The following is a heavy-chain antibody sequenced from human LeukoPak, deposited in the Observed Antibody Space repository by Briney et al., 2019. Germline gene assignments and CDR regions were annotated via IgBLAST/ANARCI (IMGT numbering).Heavy chain of an antibody. CDR1: GFTFSSYW. V-gene: IGHV3-74*01. J-gene: IGHJ4*02. Sequence: GGSLRLSCAASGFTFSSYWMHWVRQAPGKGLVWVSRINTDGSSTSYADSVMGRFTISRDNAKNTLYLQMNSLRAEDTAVYYCAREMSESPGSNDYWGQGTLVTVSS. CDR3: AREMSESPGSNDY. D-gene: IGHD3-3*01. CDR2: INTDGSST.